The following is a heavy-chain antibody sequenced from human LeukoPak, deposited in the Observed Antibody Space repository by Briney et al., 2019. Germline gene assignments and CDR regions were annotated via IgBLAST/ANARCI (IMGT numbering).Heavy chain of an antibody. D-gene: IGHD5-24*01. CDR1: GYTFTSDY. CDR3: ARGSRWLQLGRYFDY. Sequence: ASVKVSCKASGYTFTSDYMHWVRQAPGLGLEWMGIINPSGGSTSYAQKFQGRVTMTRDTSTSTVYMELSSLRSEDTALYSCARGSRWLQLGRYFDYWGQGTLVTSSS. V-gene: IGHV1-46*01. CDR2: INPSGGST. J-gene: IGHJ4*02.